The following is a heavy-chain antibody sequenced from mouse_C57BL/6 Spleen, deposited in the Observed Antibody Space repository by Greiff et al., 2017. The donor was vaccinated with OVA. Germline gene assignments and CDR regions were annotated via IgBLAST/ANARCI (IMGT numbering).Heavy chain of an antibody. CDR3: ARSVGRYYFDY. CDR1: GYAFTNYL. CDR2: INPGSGGT. D-gene: IGHD4-1*01. Sequence: QVQLQQSGAELVRPGTSVRVSCKASGYAFTNYLIEWVKQRPGQGLEWIGVINPGSGGTNYNEKFKGKATLTADKSSSTAYMQLSILTSEDSAVYFCARSVGRYYFDYWGQGTTLTVSS. J-gene: IGHJ2*01. V-gene: IGHV1-54*01.